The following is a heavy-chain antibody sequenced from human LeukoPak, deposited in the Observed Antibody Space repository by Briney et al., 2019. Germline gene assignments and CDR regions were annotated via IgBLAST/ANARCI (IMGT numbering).Heavy chain of an antibody. CDR3: ARESHVGATVFDY. CDR1: GGSISSYY. D-gene: IGHD1-26*01. J-gene: IGHJ4*02. Sequence: SETLSLTCTVSGGSISSYYWSWIRQPPGKGLEWIVYIYYSGSTNYNPSLKSRVTISVDTSKNQFSLKLSSVTAADTAVYYCARESHVGATVFDYWGQGTLVTVSS. CDR2: IYYSGST. V-gene: IGHV4-59*01.